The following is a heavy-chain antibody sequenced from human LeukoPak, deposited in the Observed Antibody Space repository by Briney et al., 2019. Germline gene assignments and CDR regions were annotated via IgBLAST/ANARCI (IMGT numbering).Heavy chain of an antibody. J-gene: IGHJ4*02. Sequence: PSETLSLTCTVSGGSISSSSYYWGWIRQPPGKGLEWIGSIYYSGSTYYNPSLKSRVTISVDTSKNQFSLKLSSVTAADTAVYYCARVNRRGGSCHYWGQGTLVTVSS. V-gene: IGHV4-39*07. CDR1: GGSISSSSYY. CDR3: ARVNRRGGSCHY. D-gene: IGHD2-15*01. CDR2: IYYSGST.